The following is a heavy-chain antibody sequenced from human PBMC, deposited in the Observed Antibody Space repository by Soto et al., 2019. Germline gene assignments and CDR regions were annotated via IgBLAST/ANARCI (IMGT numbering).Heavy chain of an antibody. CDR1: GFTFSSYA. Sequence: PGGSLRLSCAASGFTFSSYAMSWVRQAPGKGLEWVSSISGSGGSTYYADSVKGRFTISRDKSKNTLYLQMNTLRAEDTAVYYCAQGSVGSGSIDYWGQGTRVTVSS. J-gene: IGHJ4*02. D-gene: IGHD6-19*01. V-gene: IGHV3-23*01. CDR3: AQGSVGSGSIDY. CDR2: ISGSGGST.